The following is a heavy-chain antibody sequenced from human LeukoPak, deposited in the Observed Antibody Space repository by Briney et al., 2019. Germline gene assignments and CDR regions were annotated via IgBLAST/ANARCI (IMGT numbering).Heavy chain of an antibody. D-gene: IGHD3-16*01. V-gene: IGHV3-7*04. CDR2: IKQDGSEK. Sequence: GGSLRLSCAASGFTFSTYSMNWVRQAPGKGLEWVANIKQDGSEKYYVDSVKGRFTISRDNAKNSLYLQMNSLRDEDTAVYYCARGGRGSYLWGQGTLVTVSS. J-gene: IGHJ4*02. CDR3: ARGGRGSYL. CDR1: GFTFSTYS.